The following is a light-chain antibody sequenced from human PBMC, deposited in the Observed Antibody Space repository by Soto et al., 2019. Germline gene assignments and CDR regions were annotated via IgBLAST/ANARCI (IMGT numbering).Light chain of an antibody. CDR2: WAS. CDR1: QSVFSNSINNKH. Sequence: DIVMTQSADSLAVSLCERATINCKSSQSVFSNSINNKHLAWYQQKPGQPPKLLMHWASIRESGVPARFSGSGSGTYFTLTINSLQAEDGAGYYCQQYYITPWTFGQGTKVELK. CDR3: QQYYITPWT. V-gene: IGKV4-1*01. J-gene: IGKJ1*01.